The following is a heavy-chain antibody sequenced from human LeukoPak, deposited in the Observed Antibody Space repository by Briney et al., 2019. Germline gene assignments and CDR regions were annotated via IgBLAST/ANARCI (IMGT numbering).Heavy chain of an antibody. CDR1: GYTFTSYY. CDR2: INPSGGST. V-gene: IGHV1-46*01. J-gene: IGHJ4*02. Sequence: ASVKVSCKASGYTFTSYYMHWVRQAPGQGLEWMGIINPSGGSTSYAQKFQGRVTMTRDTSTSTAYMELSSLRSEDTAVYYCARAGYCSSTSCYPDDYWGQGTLVTVSS. CDR3: ARAGYCSSTSCYPDDY. D-gene: IGHD2-2*01.